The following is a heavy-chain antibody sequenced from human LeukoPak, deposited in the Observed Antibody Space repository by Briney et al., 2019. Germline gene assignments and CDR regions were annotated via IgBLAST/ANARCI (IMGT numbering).Heavy chain of an antibody. V-gene: IGHV3-30*03. CDR2: ISYDGSNK. D-gene: IGHD1-26*01. CDR1: GFTFSSYG. J-gene: IGHJ4*02. Sequence: PGGSLRLSCAASGFTFSSYGMHWVRQAPGKGLEWVAVISYDGSNKNYADSVKGRFTISRDNAKNSLYLQMSSLRADDTALYYCARDRSYGAFASWGEGTLVTVS. CDR3: ARDRSYGAFAS.